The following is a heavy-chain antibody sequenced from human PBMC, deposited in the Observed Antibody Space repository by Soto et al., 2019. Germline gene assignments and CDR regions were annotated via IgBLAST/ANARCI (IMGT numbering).Heavy chain of an antibody. CDR2: IYYSVSN. Sequence: SETLSLTCTVSGDSISSGDSYWSWIRQSPGTGLEWIGHIYYSVSNYYNPSLRNRVTMSVDTSYNQFSLELSSVTAADTAVYYCARVRIENHDGSGYHLFDFWGQGTLVTVSS. CDR1: GDSISSGDSY. D-gene: IGHD3-22*01. J-gene: IGHJ4*02. V-gene: IGHV4-30-4*01. CDR3: ARVRIENHDGSGYHLFDF.